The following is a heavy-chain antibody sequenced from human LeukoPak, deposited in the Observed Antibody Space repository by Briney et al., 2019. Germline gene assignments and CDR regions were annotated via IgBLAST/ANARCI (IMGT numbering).Heavy chain of an antibody. J-gene: IGHJ4*02. CDR3: TRGQWLDVWDF. CDR2: IQDRGST. CDR1: GTSFSNSY. V-gene: IGHV4-4*07. Sequence: PSETLSLTCSVSGTSFSNSYWSWIRQPAGKGLEWIGHIQDRGSTIYNPSLGSRVTMSLDMPKNQFSLKLSSVTAADAAVYYCTRGQWLDVWDFWGQGTRVTVSS. D-gene: IGHD6-19*01.